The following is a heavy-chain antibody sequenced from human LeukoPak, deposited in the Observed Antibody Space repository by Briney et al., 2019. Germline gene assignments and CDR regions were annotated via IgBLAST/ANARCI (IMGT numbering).Heavy chain of an antibody. CDR1: GFTFSSYG. D-gene: IGHD3-9*01. J-gene: IGHJ4*01. CDR3: SKSSDLLTGYYSYFEY. V-gene: IGHV3-30*18. Sequence: GGSLRLSCAASGFTFSSYGIHWVRQAPGKGLEWVALISYDGSNEYYADSVKGRFTISRDNSKNTLYMQMNSLRAEDTAVYYCSKSSDLLTGYYSYFEYWGHGTLVTVAS. CDR2: ISYDGSNE.